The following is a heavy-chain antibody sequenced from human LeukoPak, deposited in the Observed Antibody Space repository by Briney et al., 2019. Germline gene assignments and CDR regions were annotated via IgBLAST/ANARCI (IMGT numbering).Heavy chain of an antibody. CDR3: AGSPGEYYYMDV. V-gene: IGHV4-4*02. J-gene: IGHJ6*03. Sequence: SGTLSLTCAVSGGSISSSNWWSWVRQPPGEGLEWIGNVYYSGGTNYNSSLKSRVTILLDTSKNQISLILTSVTTADAAVYYCAGSPGEYYYMDVWASGTTVTVSS. D-gene: IGHD3-16*01. CDR1: GGSISSSNW. CDR2: VYYSGGT.